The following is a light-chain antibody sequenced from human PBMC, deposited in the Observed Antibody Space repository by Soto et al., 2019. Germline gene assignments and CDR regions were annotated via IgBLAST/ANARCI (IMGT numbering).Light chain of an antibody. Sequence: IPSPSALTVSTGERATLSCRASQSVSSYLAWYQQKPGQAPRLLIYDASNRATGIPARFSGSGSGTDFTLTISSLEPEDFAVYYCQQRSNWPPGGTFGQGTKVDIK. V-gene: IGKV3-11*01. J-gene: IGKJ1*01. CDR1: QSVSSY. CDR2: DAS. CDR3: QQRSNWPPGGT.